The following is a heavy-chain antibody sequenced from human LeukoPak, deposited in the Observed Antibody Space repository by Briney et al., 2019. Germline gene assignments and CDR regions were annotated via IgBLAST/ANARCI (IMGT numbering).Heavy chain of an antibody. D-gene: IGHD2-15*01. CDR3: AGKLPGGAYYFDS. V-gene: IGHV3-23*01. J-gene: IGHJ4*02. Sequence: GGSLRLPCVASDFTFSGYDMTWVRQAPGRGLEWVASISDSGRYIFSADSMRGRFTISRDNSANTLYLQIYSLRVEDTATYFCAGKLPGGAYYFDSWGQGTLVAVSS. CDR1: DFTFSGYD. CDR2: ISDSGRYI.